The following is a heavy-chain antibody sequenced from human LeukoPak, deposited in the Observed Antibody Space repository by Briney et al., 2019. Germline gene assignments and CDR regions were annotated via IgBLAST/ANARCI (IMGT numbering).Heavy chain of an antibody. V-gene: IGHV3-7*01. D-gene: IGHD4-17*01. CDR3: ARDTGRAFDI. Sequence: GGSLRLSCAASGFTFSTYWMSWVRQAPGEGLEWVANLKPDGGAKYYVDSVKGRFTISRDNAKNTLSLQMNSLRAEDTAVYYCARDTGRAFDIWGQGTMVTVSS. CDR1: GFTFSTYW. J-gene: IGHJ3*02. CDR2: LKPDGGAK.